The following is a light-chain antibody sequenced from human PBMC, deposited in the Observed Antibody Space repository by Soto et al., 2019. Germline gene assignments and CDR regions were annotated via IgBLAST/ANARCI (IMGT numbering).Light chain of an antibody. J-gene: IGKJ5*01. CDR3: QQRSNWPPVIT. V-gene: IGKV3-11*01. Sequence: EIVLTQSPATLSLSPGERATLSCRASQTFSSHLAWYQQKPGQAPRLLIYDASKRATGIPARFSGRGSGIDFTLTISSLEPEDFAVYYCQQRSNWPPVITFGPGTRLEIK. CDR1: QTFSSH. CDR2: DAS.